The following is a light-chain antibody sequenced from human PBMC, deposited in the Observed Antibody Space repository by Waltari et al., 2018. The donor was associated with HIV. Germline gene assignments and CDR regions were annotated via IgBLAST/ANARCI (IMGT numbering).Light chain of an antibody. V-gene: IGLV3-21*01. Sequence: SYVLHQPPSVSVAPGKTARLTGGGETIGGKSDNWYQTQPGQAPVMVSYHDTDGPSGIPDRFSGSNSEDTATLTIRRVEAGDEADYFCQVWDTNTDQYVIFGGGTNLAV. CDR2: HDT. CDR1: TIGGKS. CDR3: QVWDTNTDQYVI. J-gene: IGLJ2*01.